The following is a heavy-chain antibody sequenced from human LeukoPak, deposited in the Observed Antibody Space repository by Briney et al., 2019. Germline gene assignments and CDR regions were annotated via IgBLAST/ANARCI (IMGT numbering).Heavy chain of an antibody. V-gene: IGHV1-2*02. CDR2: INPNSGGT. Sequence: GASVKVPCKASGYTFTGYYMHWVRQAPGQGLEWMGWINPNSGGTNYAQKFQGRVTMTRDTSISTAYMELSRLRSDDTAVYYCARALNIRGVMSWFDPWGQGTLVTVSS. J-gene: IGHJ5*02. CDR3: ARALNIRGVMSWFDP. CDR1: GYTFTGYY. D-gene: IGHD3-10*01.